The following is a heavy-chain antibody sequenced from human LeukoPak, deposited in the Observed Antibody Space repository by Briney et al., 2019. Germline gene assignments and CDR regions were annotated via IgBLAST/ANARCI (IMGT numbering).Heavy chain of an antibody. V-gene: IGHV1-69*04. J-gene: IGHJ4*02. Sequence: SVKVSCKASGGTFSSYAISWVRQAPGQGLEWMGRIIPIFGIANYAQEFQGRVTITADKSTSTAYMELSSLRSEDTAVYYCARAMDTAMVNGGDYWGQGTLVTVSS. CDR2: IIPIFGIA. CDR1: GGTFSSYA. CDR3: ARAMDTAMVNGGDY. D-gene: IGHD5-18*01.